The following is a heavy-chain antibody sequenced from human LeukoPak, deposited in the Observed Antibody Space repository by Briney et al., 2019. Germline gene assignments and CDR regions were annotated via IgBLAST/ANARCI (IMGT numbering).Heavy chain of an antibody. Sequence: GGSLRLSCAASGFTFDDYAMHWVRQAPGKGLEWVSYISSSSSTIYYADSVKGRFTISRDNAKNSLYLQMNSLRDEDTAVYYCAREVKWELPNHYYYYYGMDVWGQGTTVTVSS. CDR2: ISSSSSTI. D-gene: IGHD1-26*01. CDR3: AREVKWELPNHYYYYYGMDV. V-gene: IGHV3-48*02. CDR1: GFTFDDYA. J-gene: IGHJ6*02.